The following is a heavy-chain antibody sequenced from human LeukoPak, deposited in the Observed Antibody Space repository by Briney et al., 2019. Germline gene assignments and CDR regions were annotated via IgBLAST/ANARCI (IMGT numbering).Heavy chain of an antibody. J-gene: IGHJ4*02. CDR2: IYTSGST. CDR1: GGSISSGSYY. D-gene: IGHD2-21*01. Sequence: PSETLSLTCTVSGGSISSGSYYWSWIRQPAGRGLEWIGRIYTSGSTNYNPSLKSRVTISVDMSKNQFSLKLSSVTAADTAVYYCARGGAYCGGDDGRGCFDYWGQGTLVTVSS. V-gene: IGHV4-61*02. CDR3: ARGGAYCGGDDGRGCFDY.